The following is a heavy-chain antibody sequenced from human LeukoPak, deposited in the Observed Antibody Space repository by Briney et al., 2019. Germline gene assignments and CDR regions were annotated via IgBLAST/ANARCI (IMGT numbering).Heavy chain of an antibody. CDR2: ISGSGGST. CDR1: GDSINSSNYY. V-gene: IGHV3-23*01. CDR3: ARRAGEYSHPYDY. D-gene: IGHD2-15*01. Sequence: PSETLSLTCTVSGDSINSSNYYWGWLRQAPGKGLEWVSAISGSGGSTYYADSVKGRFTISRDNSKNTLYLQMNSLRAEDTAIYYCARRAGEYSHPYDYWGQGTLVTVSS. J-gene: IGHJ4*02.